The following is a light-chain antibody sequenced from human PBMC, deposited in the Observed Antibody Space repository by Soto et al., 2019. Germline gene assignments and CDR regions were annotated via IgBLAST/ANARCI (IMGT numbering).Light chain of an antibody. J-gene: IGLJ2*01. CDR1: SSDVGGYNY. V-gene: IGLV2-14*03. CDR3: SSYTSSSPVV. Sequence: QSVLTQPASVSGSPGQSITISCTGTSSDVGGYNYVSWYQQHPGEAPKLMIYGVSNRPSGVYDRFSGSKSANTASLTVSRLQAEDEAYYYSSSYTSSSPVVFGGGTQLTVL. CDR2: GVS.